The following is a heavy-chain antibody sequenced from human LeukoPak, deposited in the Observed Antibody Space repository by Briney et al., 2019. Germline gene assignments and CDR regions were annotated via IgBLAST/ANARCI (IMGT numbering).Heavy chain of an antibody. CDR1: GFSFSRYG. D-gene: IGHD3-22*01. CDR2: ISSSAAPGIT. J-gene: IGHJ4*02. CDR3: AKLGDKDTSAYGGFFDY. V-gene: IGHV3-23*01. Sequence: GGSLRLSCAASGFSFSRYGMSWVRLAPGKGLEWVSPISSSAAPGITYYADSVKGRFTISRDNSRNTLYLQMNSLRAEDTAVYFCAKLGDKDTSAYGGFFDYWGQGTLVTVSS.